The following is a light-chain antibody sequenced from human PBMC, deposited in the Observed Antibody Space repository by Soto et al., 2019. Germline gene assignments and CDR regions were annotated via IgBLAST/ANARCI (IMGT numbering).Light chain of an antibody. CDR2: DVS. Sequence: QSALTQLASVSGSPGQSITISCTGTSSDVGGYNYVSWYQHHPGKAPKLLIYDVSNRPSGVSNRFSGSKSDNTASLTISGLQPEDEADYYCSSYTTSNTRQIVFGTGT. V-gene: IGLV2-14*03. CDR3: SSYTTSNTRQIV. CDR1: SSDVGGYNY. J-gene: IGLJ1*01.